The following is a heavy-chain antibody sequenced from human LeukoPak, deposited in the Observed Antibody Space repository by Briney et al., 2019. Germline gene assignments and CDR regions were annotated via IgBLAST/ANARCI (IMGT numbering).Heavy chain of an antibody. CDR3: ARDQGFGELSPFDY. V-gene: IGHV3-30-3*01. D-gene: IGHD3-10*01. Sequence: GGSLRLSCAASGFTFSSYAMHWVRQAPGKGLEWVAVISYDRSNKYYADSVKGRFTISRDNSKNTLYLQMNSLRAEDTAVYYCARDQGFGELSPFDYWGQGTLVTVSS. CDR1: GFTFSSYA. J-gene: IGHJ4*02. CDR2: ISYDRSNK.